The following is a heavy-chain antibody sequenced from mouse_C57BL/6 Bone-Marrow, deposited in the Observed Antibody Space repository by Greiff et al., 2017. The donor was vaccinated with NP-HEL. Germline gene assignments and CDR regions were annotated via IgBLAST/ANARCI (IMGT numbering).Heavy chain of an antibody. V-gene: IGHV1-64*01. CDR3: ARCYAIDY. Sequence: QVHVKQPGAELVKPGASVKLSCKASGYTFTSYWMHWVKQRPGQGLEWIGMIHPNSGSPNYNEQLKSKATLTVDKSSSTAYMQLSSLTSENSAVYDCARCYAIDYWGQGTAVTVSS. CDR1: GYTFTSYW. J-gene: IGHJ4*01. CDR2: IHPNSGSP.